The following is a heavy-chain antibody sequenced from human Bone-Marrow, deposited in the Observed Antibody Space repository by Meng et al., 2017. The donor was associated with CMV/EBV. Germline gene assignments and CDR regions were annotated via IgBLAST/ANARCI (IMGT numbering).Heavy chain of an antibody. V-gene: IGHV4-34*01. CDR2: INHSGST. D-gene: IGHD3-22*01. Sequence: SETLSLTCAVYGGSFSGYYWSWIRQPPGKGLEWIGEINHSGSTNYNPSLKSRVTISVDTSKNQFSLKLSSVTAADTAVYYCALRKWLPRRKYNWFDPWGQGPLVTVSS. CDR1: GGSFSGYY. J-gene: IGHJ5*02. CDR3: ALRKWLPRRKYNWFDP.